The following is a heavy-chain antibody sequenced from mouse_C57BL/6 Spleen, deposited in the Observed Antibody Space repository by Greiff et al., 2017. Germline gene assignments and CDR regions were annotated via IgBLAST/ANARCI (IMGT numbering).Heavy chain of an antibody. CDR3: ARHVSYYYERAMDY. CDR2: FNPGSGSI. V-gene: IGHV1-62-2*01. J-gene: IGHJ4*01. Sequence: VQLQQSGAELVKPGASVKLSCKASGYTFTEYTIHWVKQRSGQGLEWIGWFNPGSGSIKDNEKFKDKATLTADKSSSTFYMELSRLTSEDSAVYFCARHVSYYYERAMDYWGQGTSVTVSS. CDR1: GYTFTEYT. D-gene: IGHD1-1*01.